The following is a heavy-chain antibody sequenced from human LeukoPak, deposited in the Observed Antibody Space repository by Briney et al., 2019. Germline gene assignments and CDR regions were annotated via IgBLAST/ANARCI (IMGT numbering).Heavy chain of an antibody. CDR1: GDSISSYY. Sequence: PSETLSLTCTVSGDSISSYYWSWIRQPPGKGLEWIGYIYHSGSTNYNPSLKSRVTISADTSKDQFSLKLASVTAADTDVYYCATGYSSTWYYFDYWGQGTLVTVSS. CDR2: IYHSGST. D-gene: IGHD6-13*01. J-gene: IGHJ4*02. CDR3: ATGYSSTWYYFDY. V-gene: IGHV4-59*01.